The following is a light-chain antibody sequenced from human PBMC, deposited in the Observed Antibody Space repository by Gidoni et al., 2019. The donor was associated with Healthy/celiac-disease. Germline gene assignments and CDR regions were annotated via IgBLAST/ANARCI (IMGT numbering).Light chain of an antibody. Sequence: DIQMTQSPSTLSASVGDRVTITCRASQSISSWLAWYQQKPGKAPKLLIYKASSLESGVPSRISGSGSGTEFTLTISSLQPDDFATYYCQQYNSYPYTFGQGNKLEIK. CDR2: KAS. CDR1: QSISSW. CDR3: QQYNSYPYT. J-gene: IGKJ2*01. V-gene: IGKV1-5*03.